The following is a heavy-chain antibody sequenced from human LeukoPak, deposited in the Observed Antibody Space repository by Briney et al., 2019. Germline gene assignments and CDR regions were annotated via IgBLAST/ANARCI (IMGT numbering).Heavy chain of an antibody. J-gene: IGHJ4*02. V-gene: IGHV4-34*01. CDR2: INHSGST. CDR1: GGSFSGYY. D-gene: IGHD5-18*01. Sequence: SSETLSLTCAVYGGSFSGYYWSWIRQPPGKGLEWIGEINHSGSTNYNPSLKSRVTISVDTSKNQLSLKLSSVTAADTAMYYCARDGLYNYGYSYFDYWGQGTLVTVSS. CDR3: ARDGLYNYGYSYFDY.